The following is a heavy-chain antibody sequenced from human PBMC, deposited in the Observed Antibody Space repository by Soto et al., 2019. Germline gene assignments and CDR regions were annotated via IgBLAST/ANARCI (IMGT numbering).Heavy chain of an antibody. CDR3: ARLEGLATISYYFDF. J-gene: IGHJ4*02. CDR2: IYYRGNT. CDR1: GDSINSDKYY. D-gene: IGHD3-9*01. V-gene: IGHV4-39*01. Sequence: SETLSLTCSVPGDSINSDKYYWGWIRQPPGKGLEWIGSIYYRGNTYYNPSLQTRVTISLDKSKSQFSLKLNSVTAADSAVYFCARLEGLATISYYFDFWGQGALVTVSS.